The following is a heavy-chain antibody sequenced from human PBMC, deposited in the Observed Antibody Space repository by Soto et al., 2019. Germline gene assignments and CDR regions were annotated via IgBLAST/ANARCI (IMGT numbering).Heavy chain of an antibody. Sequence: PSQTLSLTCAISGDSVSSNSAAWNWIRQSPSRGLEWLGRTYYRSKWYNDYAVSVKSRITINPDTSKNQFSLQLNSVTPEDTAVFYCARGTVPGISSFPYYYCYMDVWGKGTTVTVSS. CDR1: GDSVSSNSAA. V-gene: IGHV6-1*01. CDR2: TYYRSKWYN. J-gene: IGHJ6*03. D-gene: IGHD6-13*01. CDR3: ARGTVPGISSFPYYYCYMDV.